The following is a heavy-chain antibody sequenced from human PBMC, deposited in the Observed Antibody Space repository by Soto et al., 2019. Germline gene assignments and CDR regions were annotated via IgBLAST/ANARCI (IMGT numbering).Heavy chain of an antibody. CDR2: INPSGGST. CDR3: ARDQNGSSWGDYYYGMDV. CDR1: RYTFTSYY. D-gene: IGHD6-13*01. V-gene: IGHV1-46*01. J-gene: IGHJ6*02. Sequence: ASVKVSCKASRYTFTSYYMHWVRQAPGQGLEWMGIINPSGGSTSYAQKFQGRVTMTRDTSTSTVYMELSSLRSEDTAVYYCARDQNGSSWGDYYYGMDVWGQGTTVTVSS.